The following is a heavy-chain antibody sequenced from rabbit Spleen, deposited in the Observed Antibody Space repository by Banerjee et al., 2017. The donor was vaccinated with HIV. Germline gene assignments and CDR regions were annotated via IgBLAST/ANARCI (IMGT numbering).Heavy chain of an antibody. CDR1: GFSFNNNYV. Sequence: QEQLEESGGDLVKPGASLTLTCTASGFSFNNNYVMCWVRQAPGKGLEWIACIYAGSSGSTYYASWAKGRFTISKTSSTTVTLQMTSLTAADTATYFCARDAGTSFSTYGMDLWGPGTLVTVS. J-gene: IGHJ6*01. D-gene: IGHD8-1*01. CDR3: ARDAGTSFSTYGMDL. CDR2: IYAGSSGST. V-gene: IGHV1S45*01.